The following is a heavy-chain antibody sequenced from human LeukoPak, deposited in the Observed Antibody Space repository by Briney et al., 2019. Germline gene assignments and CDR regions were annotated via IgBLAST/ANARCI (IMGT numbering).Heavy chain of an antibody. Sequence: SETLSLTCTVSGGSISSSSYYWGWIRQPPGKGLEWIGSLYYSGSTYYNPSLKSRVTISVDTSKNQFSLKLSSVTAADTAVYYCASPDRLPSPYYYYDSSGYYRAAFDIWGQGTMVTVSS. CDR2: LYYSGST. J-gene: IGHJ3*02. CDR1: GGSISSSSYY. CDR3: ASPDRLPSPYYYYDSSGYYRAAFDI. V-gene: IGHV4-39*01. D-gene: IGHD3-22*01.